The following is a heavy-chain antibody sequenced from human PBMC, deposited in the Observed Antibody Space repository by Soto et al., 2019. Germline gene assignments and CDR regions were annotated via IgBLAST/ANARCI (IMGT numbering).Heavy chain of an antibody. J-gene: IGHJ4*02. CDR3: AKGRLSGYYYAAVFDY. Sequence: QVQLVESGGGVVQPGRSLRLSCEASGFTFSSHGMHWVRQAPGKGLEWVAVISYDGSNKYYADSVKGRFTISRDNSKNTLHLQMNTLRAEDTAVYYCAKGRLSGYYYAAVFDYWGQGTLVTVSS. D-gene: IGHD3-3*01. CDR2: ISYDGSNK. CDR1: GFTFSSHG. V-gene: IGHV3-30*18.